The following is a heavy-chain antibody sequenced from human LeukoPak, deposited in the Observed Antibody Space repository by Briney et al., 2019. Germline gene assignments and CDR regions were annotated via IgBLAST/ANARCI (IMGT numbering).Heavy chain of an antibody. CDR1: GFTFSSYA. V-gene: IGHV3-21*01. CDR2: ISSSSSYI. J-gene: IGHJ4*02. D-gene: IGHD6-6*01. CDR3: ARDLSEYSSSAYY. Sequence: GGSLRLSCAASGFTFSSYAMHWVRQAPGKGLEWVSSISSSSSYIYYADSVKGRFTISRDNAKNSLYLQMNSLRAEDTAVYYCARDLSEYSSSAYYWGQGTLVTVSS.